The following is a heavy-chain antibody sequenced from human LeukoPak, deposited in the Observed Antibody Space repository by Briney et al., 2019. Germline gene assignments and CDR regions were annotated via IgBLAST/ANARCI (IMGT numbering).Heavy chain of an antibody. V-gene: IGHV3-53*01. CDR3: ARATVEMATITFDY. CDR2: IYSGGST. Sequence: GGSLRLSCAASGLSFSTYDMTWVRQAPGKGLEWVSVIYSGGSTYYADSVKGRFTISRDNSKNTLYLQMNSPRAEDTAVYYCARATVEMATITFDYWGQGTLVTVSS. CDR1: GLSFSTYD. D-gene: IGHD5-24*01. J-gene: IGHJ4*02.